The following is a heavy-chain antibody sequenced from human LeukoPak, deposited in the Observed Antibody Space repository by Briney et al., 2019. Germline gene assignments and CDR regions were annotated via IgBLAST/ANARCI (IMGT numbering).Heavy chain of an antibody. J-gene: IGHJ4*02. CDR3: AAREMAVSYYFDY. D-gene: IGHD5-24*01. CDR1: GFTFTSSA. V-gene: IGHV1-58*02. Sequence: SVKVSCKASGFTFTSSAMQWVRQARGQRLEWIGWIVVGSGNTNYAQKFQEGVTITRDMSTSTVYMELSSLRSEDTAVYYCAAREMAVSYYFDYWGQGTLVTVSS. CDR2: IVVGSGNT.